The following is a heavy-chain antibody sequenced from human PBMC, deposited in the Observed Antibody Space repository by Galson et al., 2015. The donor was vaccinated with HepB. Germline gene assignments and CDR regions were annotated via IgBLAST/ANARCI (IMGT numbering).Heavy chain of an antibody. CDR3: AKVYIVATIPQGFFDY. CDR2: ISGSGGST. J-gene: IGHJ4*02. Sequence: SLRLSCAASGFTFSSYAMSWVRQAPGKGLEWVSAISGSGGSTYYADSVKGRFTISRDNSKNTLYLQMNSLRAEDTAVYYCAKVYIVATIPQGFFDYWGQGTLVTVSS. D-gene: IGHD5-12*01. V-gene: IGHV3-23*01. CDR1: GFTFSSYA.